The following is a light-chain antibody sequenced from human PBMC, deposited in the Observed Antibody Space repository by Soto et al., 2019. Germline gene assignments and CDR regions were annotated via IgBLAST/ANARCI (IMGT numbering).Light chain of an antibody. V-gene: IGKV3-11*01. CDR2: DAS. CDR1: QSVSSF. J-gene: IGKJ4*01. Sequence: EIVLTQSPATLSLSPGQRATLSCRASQSVSSFLAWYQQKPGQAPRLLIYDASNRATGTPARFSGSGSGTDFTLTISSLEPEDFAVYYCQQYGSSPLTFGGGTKVDIK. CDR3: QQYGSSPLT.